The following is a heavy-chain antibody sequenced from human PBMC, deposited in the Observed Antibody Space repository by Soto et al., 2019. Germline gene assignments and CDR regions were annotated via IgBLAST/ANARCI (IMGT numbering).Heavy chain of an antibody. CDR2: IKSKTDGGTT. D-gene: IGHD1-26*01. CDR1: GFTFSNAW. CDR3: TPIADSVSYHETYYCYYGMDV. V-gene: IGHV3-15*07. Sequence: GGSLRLSCAASGFTFSNAWMNWVRQAPGKGLEWVGRIKSKTDGGTTDYAAPVKGRFTISRDDSKNTLYLQMNSLKTEDTAVYYCTPIADSVSYHETYYCYYGMDVWGQGTTVIVSS. J-gene: IGHJ6*02.